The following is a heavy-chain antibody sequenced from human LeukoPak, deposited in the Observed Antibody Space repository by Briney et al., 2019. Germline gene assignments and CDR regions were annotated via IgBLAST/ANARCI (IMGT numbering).Heavy chain of an antibody. CDR1: GYTFTNYH. CDR2: ISAYSGNT. V-gene: IGHV1-18*01. Sequence: ASVKVSCKAPGYTFTNYHITWVRQAPGQGLEWMGWISAYSGNTNYAQKLQGRVTMTTDKSTNTAYMELRSLRSDDTAVYYCARVGYAGNFFDYWGQGTLVTVSS. D-gene: IGHD4-23*01. J-gene: IGHJ4*02. CDR3: ARVGYAGNFFDY.